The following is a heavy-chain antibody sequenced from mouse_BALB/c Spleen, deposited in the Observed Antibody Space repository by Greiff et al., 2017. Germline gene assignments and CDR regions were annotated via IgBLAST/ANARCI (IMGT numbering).Heavy chain of an antibody. CDR3: GREYYGSSSWFAY. CDR2: INPYNGDT. V-gene: IGHV1-37*01. CDR1: GYSFTGYF. J-gene: IGHJ3*01. Sequence: VHVKQSGPELVKPGASVKISCKASGYSFTGYFMNWVKQSHGKSLEWIGRINPYNGDTFYNQKFKGKATLTVDKSSSTAHMELLSLTSADSAVYYCGREYYGSSSWFAYWGQGTLVTVSA. D-gene: IGHD1-1*01.